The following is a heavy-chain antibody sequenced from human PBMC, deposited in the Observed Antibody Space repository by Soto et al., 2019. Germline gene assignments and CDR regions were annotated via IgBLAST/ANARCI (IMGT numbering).Heavy chain of an antibody. D-gene: IGHD6-13*01. CDR2: ISSSSSYI. CDR3: ARKIAASFPPDY. Sequence: KSGGSLRLSCAASGFTFSSYSMNWVRQAPGKGLEWVSSISSSSSYIYYADSVKGRFTISRDNAKNSLYLQMNSLRAEDTAVYYCARKIAASFPPDYWGQGTLVTVSS. J-gene: IGHJ4*02. V-gene: IGHV3-21*01. CDR1: GFTFSSYS.